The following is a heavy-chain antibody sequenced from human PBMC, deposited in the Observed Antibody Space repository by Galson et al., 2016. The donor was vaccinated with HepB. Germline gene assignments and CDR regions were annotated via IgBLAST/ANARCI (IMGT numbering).Heavy chain of an antibody. D-gene: IGHD3-10*01. J-gene: IGHJ2*01. CDR2: IFYSGST. Sequence: ETLSLTCSVSGDSISSSSYYWGWVRQPPEKGLEWIGTIFYSGSTYYNPSLPSRATISMDASKNQFSLRLTSVTAADTALYFCARRSYSGSGSRWYFDLWGRGTLVTVSS. CDR3: ARRSYSGSGSRWYFDL. CDR1: GDSISSSSYY. V-gene: IGHV4-39*01.